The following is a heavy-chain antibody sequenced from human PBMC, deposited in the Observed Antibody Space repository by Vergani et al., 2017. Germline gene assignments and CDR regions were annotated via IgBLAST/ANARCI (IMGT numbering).Heavy chain of an antibody. Sequence: QVQLLESAGGVVQPGGSLRLSCAASGFTFSNFGMHWIRQAPGKGLEWLAYIGKDGINTSYRDAVKGRFTVSRDNSKDILYLQMDSMRIEDTALYYCAKYFRDSTDGLPDSWGPGTLVIVSS. CDR3: AKYFRDSTDGLPDS. J-gene: IGHJ4*02. CDR1: GFTFSNFG. CDR2: IGKDGINT. D-gene: IGHD2/OR15-2a*01. V-gene: IGHV3-30*02.